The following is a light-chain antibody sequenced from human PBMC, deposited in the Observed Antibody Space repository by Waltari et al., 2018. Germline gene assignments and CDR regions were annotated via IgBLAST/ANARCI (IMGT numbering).Light chain of an antibody. V-gene: IGKV2-29*03. CDR3: MQGVHLPLT. Sequence: DIGMTQTPLSLSVSPGQPASISCKSSPSLLHRDVKTYLYWYLKRPGQSPQLLISEVSSRFSGVPDRFSGSGSGTDFTLKISRVEAEDVGLYYCMQGVHLPLTFGGGTKVEIQ. CDR1: PSLLHRDVKTY. J-gene: IGKJ4*01. CDR2: EVS.